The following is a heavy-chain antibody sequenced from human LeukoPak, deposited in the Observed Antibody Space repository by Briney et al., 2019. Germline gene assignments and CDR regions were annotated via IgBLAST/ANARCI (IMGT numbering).Heavy chain of an antibody. CDR3: ASVLYDSSGYLVTFDY. CDR1: GFTFSIYW. J-gene: IGHJ4*02. CDR2: IKQDGSEK. Sequence: PGGSLRLSCAASGFTFSIYWMSWVRQAPGKGLEWVANIKQDGSEKYYVDSVKGRFTISRDNAKNSLYLQMNSLRAEDTAVYYCASVLYDSSGYLVTFDYWGQGTLVTVSS. D-gene: IGHD3-22*01. V-gene: IGHV3-7*01.